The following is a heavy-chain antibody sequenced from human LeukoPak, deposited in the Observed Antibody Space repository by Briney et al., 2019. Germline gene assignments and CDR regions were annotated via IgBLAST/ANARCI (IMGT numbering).Heavy chain of an antibody. CDR1: GYTFTGYH. D-gene: IGHD2-8*01. V-gene: IGHV1-2*02. Sequence: ASVKVSCKASGYTFTGYHMHWVRQAPGQGLEWMGWINPNSGGTNYAQKFQGRVTMTRDTSISTAYMELSRLRSDDTAVYYCARLVYAISTFDYWGQGTLVTVSS. J-gene: IGHJ4*02. CDR2: INPNSGGT. CDR3: ARLVYAISTFDY.